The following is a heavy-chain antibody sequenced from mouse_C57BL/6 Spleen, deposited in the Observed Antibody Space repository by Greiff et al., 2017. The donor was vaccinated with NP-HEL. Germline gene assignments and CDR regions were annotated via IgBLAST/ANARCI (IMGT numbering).Heavy chain of an antibody. D-gene: IGHD1-1*01. Sequence: VQLQESGAELVRPGASVTLSCKASGYTFTDYEMHWVKQTPVHGLEWIGAIDPETGGTAYNQKFKGKAILTADKSSSTAYMELRSLTAEDSAVYYCTRDYYGSSYGYFDVWGTRTTVTVSS. V-gene: IGHV1-15*01. J-gene: IGHJ1*03. CDR1: GYTFTDYE. CDR3: TRDYYGSSYGYFDV. CDR2: IDPETGGT.